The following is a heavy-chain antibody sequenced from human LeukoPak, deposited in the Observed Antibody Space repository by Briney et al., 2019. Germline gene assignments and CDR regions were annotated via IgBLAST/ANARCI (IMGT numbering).Heavy chain of an antibody. Sequence: SETLSLTCTVSGGSISSRNFYWGWIRQPPGKGLEWIGSISYSGSTYYNPSLKSRVTISVDTSKNQFSLKLNSVTVADTAVYYCATHSTLFYYFDFWGQGTLLTVSS. D-gene: IGHD4-11*01. CDR2: ISYSGST. CDR1: GGSISSRNFY. CDR3: ATHSTLFYYFDF. J-gene: IGHJ4*02. V-gene: IGHV4-39*01.